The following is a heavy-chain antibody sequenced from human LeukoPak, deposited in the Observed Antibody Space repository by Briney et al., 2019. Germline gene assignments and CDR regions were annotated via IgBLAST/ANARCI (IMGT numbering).Heavy chain of an antibody. J-gene: IGHJ4*02. D-gene: IGHD3-22*01. CDR2: IYYSVST. Sequence: SETLSLTCTVSGGSVNSGSGSYYWSWIRQPPGKGLEWIGYIYYSVSTNYNPSLKSRVTISVDTSKNQFSLKLSSVTAADTAVYYCARGLYYFDYWGQGTLVTVSS. V-gene: IGHV4-61*01. CDR1: GGSVNSGSGSYY. CDR3: ARGLYYFDY.